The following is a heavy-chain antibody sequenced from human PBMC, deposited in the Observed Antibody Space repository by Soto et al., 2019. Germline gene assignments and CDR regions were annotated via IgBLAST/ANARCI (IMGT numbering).Heavy chain of an antibody. D-gene: IGHD3-3*01. V-gene: IGHV3-9*01. J-gene: IGHJ3*02. CDR2: ISWNSGSI. CDR3: AKGLFGVVIIGHAFDI. Sequence: EVQLVESGGGLVQPGRSLRLSCAASGFTFDDYAMHWVRQAPGKGLEWVSGISWNSGSIGYADSVKGRFTISRDNDKNSMYLQMNSLRAEDTALYYCAKGLFGVVIIGHAFDIWGLGTMVTVSS. CDR1: GFTFDDYA.